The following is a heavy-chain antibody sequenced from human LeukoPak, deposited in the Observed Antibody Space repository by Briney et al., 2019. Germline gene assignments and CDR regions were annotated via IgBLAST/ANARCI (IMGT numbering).Heavy chain of an antibody. CDR2: INTDGSTT. Sequence: GGSLRLSCVASGFTFSNYWMHWVRQAPGKGLVWVSRINTDGSTTTYADSVKGRFTISRDNAKNTLYLQRNSLRAEETAVYFCARAADYYASGIFYWGQGTLVTVSS. V-gene: IGHV3-74*01. CDR3: ARAADYYASGIFY. D-gene: IGHD3-10*01. J-gene: IGHJ4*02. CDR1: GFTFSNYW.